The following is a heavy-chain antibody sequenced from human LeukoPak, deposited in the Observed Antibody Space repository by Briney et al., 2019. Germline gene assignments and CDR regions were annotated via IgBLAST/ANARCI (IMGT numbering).Heavy chain of an antibody. Sequence: GGSLRLSCAASGFTFSSYARLWVRQAPGKGLVGVAVISYDGSNKYYADSVKGRFTISRDNSKNTMYLQMNSLRAEDTAVYYCAKDRAGYSGARGFDYWGQGTLVTVSS. J-gene: IGHJ4*02. D-gene: IGHD5-12*01. CDR2: ISYDGSNK. CDR3: AKDRAGYSGARGFDY. CDR1: GFTFSSYA. V-gene: IGHV3-30*04.